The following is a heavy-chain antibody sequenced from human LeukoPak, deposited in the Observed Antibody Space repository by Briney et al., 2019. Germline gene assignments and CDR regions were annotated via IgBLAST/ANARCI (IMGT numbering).Heavy chain of an antibody. D-gene: IGHD6-13*01. Sequence: ASVKVSCKGSGYTFTSYAMHWVRQAPGQRLEWMGWINAGNGNTKYSQKFQGRVTITRDTSASTAYMELSSLRSEDTAVYYCARSRFYSSSWYDYWGQGTLVTVSS. CDR1: GYTFTSYA. CDR3: ARSRFYSSSWYDY. J-gene: IGHJ4*02. V-gene: IGHV1-3*01. CDR2: INAGNGNT.